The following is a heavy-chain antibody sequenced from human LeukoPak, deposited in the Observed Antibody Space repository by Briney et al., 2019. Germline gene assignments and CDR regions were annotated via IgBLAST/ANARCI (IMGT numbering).Heavy chain of an antibody. CDR3: ARRYGGRFWYFDL. Sequence: PGGSLRLPCAASGFTFSSYWMSWVRQAPGKGLEWVANIKQDGSEKYYVDSVKGRFTISRDNAKNSLYLQMNSLRAEDTAVYYCARRYGGRFWYFDLWGRGTLVTVSS. J-gene: IGHJ2*01. D-gene: IGHD1-26*01. V-gene: IGHV3-7*01. CDR2: IKQDGSEK. CDR1: GFTFSSYW.